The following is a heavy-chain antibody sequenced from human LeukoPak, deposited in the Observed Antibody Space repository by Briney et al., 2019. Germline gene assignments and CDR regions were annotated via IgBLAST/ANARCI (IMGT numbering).Heavy chain of an antibody. CDR2: ISAYNGNT. D-gene: IGHD6-13*01. Sequence: ASVKVSCKASGYTFTSYGISWVRQAPGQGLEWMGWISAYNGNTNYAQKLQGRVTITTDTSTSTAYMELRSLRSDDTAVYYCARVPYSSSWYVSDYYYYYMDVWGKDTTVTVSS. V-gene: IGHV1-18*01. CDR1: GYTFTSYG. CDR3: ARVPYSSSWYVSDYYYYYMDV. J-gene: IGHJ6*03.